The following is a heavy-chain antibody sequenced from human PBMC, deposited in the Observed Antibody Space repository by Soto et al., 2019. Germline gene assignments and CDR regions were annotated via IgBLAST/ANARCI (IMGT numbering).Heavy chain of an antibody. J-gene: IGHJ6*02. D-gene: IGHD3-22*01. CDR1: GFTFSSYG. CDR3: ARGGNYDSSGYNTDYYYYYGMDV. CDR2: IWYDGSNK. V-gene: IGHV3-33*01. Sequence: QVQLVESGGGVVQPGRSLRLSCAASGFTFSSYGMHWVRQAPGKGLEWVAVIWYDGSNKYYADSVKGRFTISRDNSKNTLYLQKNSLRAEDTAVYYCARGGNYDSSGYNTDYYYYYGMDVWGQGTTVTVSS.